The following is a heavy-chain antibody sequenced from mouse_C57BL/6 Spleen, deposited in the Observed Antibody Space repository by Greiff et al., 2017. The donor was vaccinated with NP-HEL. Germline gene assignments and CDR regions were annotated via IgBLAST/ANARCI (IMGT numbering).Heavy chain of an antibody. CDR3: TRSLGSSPFAY. J-gene: IGHJ3*01. CDR2: IDPETGGS. CDR1: GYTFTAYA. V-gene: IGHV1-15*01. Sequence: QVQLKQSGAELVRPGASVTLSCKASGYTFTAYAMHWVKQTPVHGLEWIGAIDPETGGSASNQKLTGKAILTADKSSSTAYMELRSLTSEDSAVYYCTRSLGSSPFAYWGQGTLVTVSA. D-gene: IGHD1-1*01.